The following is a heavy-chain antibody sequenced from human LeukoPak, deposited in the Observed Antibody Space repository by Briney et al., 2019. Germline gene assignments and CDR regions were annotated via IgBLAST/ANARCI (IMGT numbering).Heavy chain of an antibody. CDR1: GFTFSSPW. CDR2: IKSRTDGGTT. D-gene: IGHD5-24*01. CDR3: ATEFYSNGYNF. J-gene: IGHJ4*02. V-gene: IGHV3-15*01. Sequence: GGSLRLSCPGSGFTFSSPWMTWVRQIPGKGLEWVGHIKSRTDGGTTDYAAPVKGRFTISRDDSKNTVYLQMNSLKTEDSAVYFCATEFYSNGYNFWGQGTLVSASS.